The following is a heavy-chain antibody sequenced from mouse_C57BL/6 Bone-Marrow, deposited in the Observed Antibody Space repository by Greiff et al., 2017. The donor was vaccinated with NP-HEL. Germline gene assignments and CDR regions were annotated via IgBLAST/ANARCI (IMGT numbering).Heavy chain of an antibody. V-gene: IGHV3-6*01. CDR3: AREGYGYDGYAMDY. CDR1: GYSITSGYY. CDR2: ISYDGSN. J-gene: IGHJ4*01. D-gene: IGHD2-2*01. Sequence: ESGPGLVKPSQSLSLTCSVTGYSITSGYYWNWIRQFPGNKLEWMGYISYDGSNNYNPSLKNRISITRDTSKNQFFLKLNSVTTEDTATYYCAREGYGYDGYAMDYWGQGTSVTVSS.